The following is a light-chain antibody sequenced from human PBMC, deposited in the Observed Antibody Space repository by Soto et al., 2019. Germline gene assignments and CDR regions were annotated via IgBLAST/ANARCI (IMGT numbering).Light chain of an antibody. Sequence: QSVLTQPPSVSGSPGQSVTISCTGTSSDVGSYNRVSWYQQPPGTAPKLMIYEVSNRPSGVPDRFSGSKSGNTASLTISGLQAEDEADYYCSSYTSSRRVFGTGTKVTVL. CDR2: EVS. CDR1: SSDVGSYNR. V-gene: IGLV2-18*02. CDR3: SSYTSSRRV. J-gene: IGLJ1*01.